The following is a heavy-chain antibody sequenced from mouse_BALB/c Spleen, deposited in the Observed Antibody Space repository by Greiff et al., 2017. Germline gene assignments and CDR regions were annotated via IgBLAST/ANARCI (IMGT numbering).Heavy chain of an antibody. Sequence: QVQLQQSGAELVKPGASVKLSCKASGYTFTEYIIHWVKQRSGQGLEWIGWFYPGSGSIKYNEKFKDKATLTADKSSSTVYMELSRLTSEDSAVYFCARHEGRYGYDGPPYAMDYWGQGTSVTVSS. D-gene: IGHD2-2*01. CDR2: FYPGSGSI. CDR1: GYTFTEYI. V-gene: IGHV1-62-2*01. CDR3: ARHEGRYGYDGPPYAMDY. J-gene: IGHJ4*01.